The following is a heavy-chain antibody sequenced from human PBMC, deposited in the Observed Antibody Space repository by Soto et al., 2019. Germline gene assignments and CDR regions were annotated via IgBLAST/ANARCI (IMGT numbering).Heavy chain of an antibody. V-gene: IGHV3-23*01. CDR1: GFTFSSYA. D-gene: IGHD1-1*01. Sequence: GGSLRLSCAASGFTFSSYAMSWVRQAPGKGLEWVSSISGSGGSTYSADSVKGRFTISRDNSKNTLYLQMNSLRAEDTAVYYCAKDRTATGTTVRFDPWGQGTLVTVSS. CDR2: ISGSGGST. CDR3: AKDRTATGTTVRFDP. J-gene: IGHJ5*02.